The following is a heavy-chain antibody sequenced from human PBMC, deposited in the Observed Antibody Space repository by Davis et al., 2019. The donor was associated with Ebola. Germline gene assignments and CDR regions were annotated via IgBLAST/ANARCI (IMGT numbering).Heavy chain of an antibody. V-gene: IGHV1-46*01. CDR1: GYTFTHCY. CDR2: INPSGSST. Sequence: ASVKVSCKASGYTFTHCYMHWVRQAPGQGLEWMGIINPSGSSTSYAQKFQGRVTMTRDTSTSTVYMELSSLRSEDTAVYYCTRSNPGEDVWGQGTTVTVSS. D-gene: IGHD3-10*01. J-gene: IGHJ6*02. CDR3: TRSNPGEDV.